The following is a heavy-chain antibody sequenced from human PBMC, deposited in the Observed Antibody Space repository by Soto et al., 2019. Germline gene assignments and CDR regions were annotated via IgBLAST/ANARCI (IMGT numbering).Heavy chain of an antibody. CDR2: ISAYNGNT. CDR3: ARDDDCSGGSCYSGYGMDV. J-gene: IGHJ6*02. Sequence: ASVKVSCKASGYTFTSYGISWVRQAPGQGLEWMGWISAYNGNTNYAQKLQGRVTMTTDKSTSTAYMELRSLRSDDTAVYYCARDDDCSGGSCYSGYGMDVWGQGTTVTVSS. CDR1: GYTFTSYG. V-gene: IGHV1-18*04. D-gene: IGHD2-15*01.